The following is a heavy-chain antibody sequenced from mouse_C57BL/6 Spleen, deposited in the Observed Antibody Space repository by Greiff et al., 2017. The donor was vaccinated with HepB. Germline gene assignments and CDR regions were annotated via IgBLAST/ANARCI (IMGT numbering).Heavy chain of an antibody. CDR2: IDTETGGT. CDR3: TRDRGDGMDY. Sequence: VQLQQSGAELVRPGASVTLSCKASGYTFTDYEMHWVKQTPVHGLEWIGAIDTETGGTAYNQKFKGKAILTADKSSSTAYMELRSLTSEDSAVYYCTRDRGDGMDYWGQGTSVTVSS. CDR1: GYTFTDYE. J-gene: IGHJ4*01. V-gene: IGHV1-15*01. D-gene: IGHD2-3*01.